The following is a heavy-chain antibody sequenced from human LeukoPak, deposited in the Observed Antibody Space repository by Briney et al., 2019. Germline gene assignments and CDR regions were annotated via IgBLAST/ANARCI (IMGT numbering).Heavy chain of an antibody. CDR2: ISAYNGNT. CDR1: GYTFISYG. Sequence: ASVKVSCKASGYTFISYGFSWVRQAPGQGLEWMGWISAYNGNTNYLQKFQGRVTMTTDTSTNTVYMELRSLRSDDTAVYYCARVSTNSRVAGYDPQWYFDLWGRGTPVTVSP. V-gene: IGHV1-18*04. CDR3: ARVSTNSRVAGYDPQWYFDL. D-gene: IGHD5-12*01. J-gene: IGHJ2*01.